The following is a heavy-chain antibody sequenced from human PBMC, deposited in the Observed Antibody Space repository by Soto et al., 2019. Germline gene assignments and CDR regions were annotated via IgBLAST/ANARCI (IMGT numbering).Heavy chain of an antibody. V-gene: IGHV3-21*01. J-gene: IGHJ4*02. CDR3: ARDPPPIPYGDYESY. CDR1: GFTFSSYS. Sequence: GGSLRLSCAASGFTFSSYSMNWVRQAPGKGLEWVSSISSSSSYIYYADSVKGRFTISRDNAKNSLYLQMNSLRAEDTAVYYCARDPPPIPYGDYESYWGQGTLVTVSS. CDR2: ISSSSSYI. D-gene: IGHD4-17*01.